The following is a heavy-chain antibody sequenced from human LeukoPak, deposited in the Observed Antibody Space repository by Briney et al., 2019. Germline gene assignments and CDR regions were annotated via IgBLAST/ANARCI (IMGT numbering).Heavy chain of an antibody. CDR1: GFTFSSYS. V-gene: IGHV3-23*01. J-gene: IGHJ1*01. CDR2: ISGSGGNT. Sequence: PGGSLRLSCAASGFTFSSYSMNWVRQAPGKGLEWVSVISGSGGNTYYADPVKGRFTISRDNSKNTLYMQMNSLRAEDTAVYYCAKAPTPVVAATLFHHWGQGTLVTVS. D-gene: IGHD2-15*01. CDR3: AKAPTPVVAATLFHH.